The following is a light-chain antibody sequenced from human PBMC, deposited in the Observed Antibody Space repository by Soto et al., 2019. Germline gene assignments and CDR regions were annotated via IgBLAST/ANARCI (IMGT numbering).Light chain of an antibody. CDR1: QNITNF. CDR3: QQSYRSPLN. Sequence: DIQMTQSPLSLSASVGESVTITCRASQNITNFLNWYQQKPGKPPTLLIFGTSNLQSGVPSRFRGSRSQTDFSLTISGLQPDDFATYICQQSYRSPLNFGPGTRVA. CDR2: GTS. J-gene: IGKJ3*01. V-gene: IGKV1-39*01.